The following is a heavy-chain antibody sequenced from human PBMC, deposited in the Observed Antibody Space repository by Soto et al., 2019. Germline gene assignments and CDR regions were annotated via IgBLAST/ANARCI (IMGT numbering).Heavy chain of an antibody. CDR2: IYPGDSDT. Sequence: PGESLKISCKGSGYSFTSYWIGWVRQMPGKGLEWMGIIYPGDSDTRYSPSFQGQVTISADKSISTAYLQWSSLKASDTAMYYCARGKSTHNNSMTGYYFDDWGQGTLVTVSS. D-gene: IGHD3-9*01. CDR1: GYSFTSYW. V-gene: IGHV5-51*01. J-gene: IGHJ4*02. CDR3: ARGKSTHNNSMTGYYFDD.